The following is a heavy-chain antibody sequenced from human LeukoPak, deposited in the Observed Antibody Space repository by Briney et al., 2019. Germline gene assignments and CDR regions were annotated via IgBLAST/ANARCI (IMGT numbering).Heavy chain of an antibody. CDR1: GYSFTSYW. J-gene: IGHJ3*02. Sequence: GESLKISCKGSGYSFTSYWIGWVRQMPGKGLEWMGIIYPGDSDTRYSPSFQGQVTISADKSISTAYLQWSSLKASDTAMYYCARRVGLFFLGPNAFDIWGQGTMVTVSS. V-gene: IGHV5-51*01. D-gene: IGHD3-22*01. CDR2: IYPGDSDT. CDR3: ARRVGLFFLGPNAFDI.